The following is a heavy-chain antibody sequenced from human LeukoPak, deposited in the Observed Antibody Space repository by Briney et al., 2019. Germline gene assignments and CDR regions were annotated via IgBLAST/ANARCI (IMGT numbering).Heavy chain of an antibody. J-gene: IGHJ4*02. CDR3: ARGVDYDILAGPPDY. V-gene: IGHV3-30*04. CDR1: KFTFNSYA. Sequence: GGSLRLSCAASKFTFNSYAMHWVRQAPDKGLEWVALISYDGSNKEYADSVKGRFTISRDNSKNSLYLQMNSLRGEDTAVYYCARGVDYDILAGPPDYWGQGTLVTVSS. D-gene: IGHD3-9*01. CDR2: ISYDGSNK.